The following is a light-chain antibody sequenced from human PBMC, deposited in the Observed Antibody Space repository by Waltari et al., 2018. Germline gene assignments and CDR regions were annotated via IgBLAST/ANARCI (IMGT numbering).Light chain of an antibody. CDR2: NVD. J-gene: IGLJ2*01. CDR1: ASDVGGYKY. Sequence: PGHSVTFSCTGTASDVGGYKYVSWYQQHPGKVPKLIIYNVDQRPSGVPDRFSGSKSGNTASLTISGLQAEDEADYYCCSYAGKYTSVFGGGTKLTVL. CDR3: CSYAGKYTSV. V-gene: IGLV2-11*01.